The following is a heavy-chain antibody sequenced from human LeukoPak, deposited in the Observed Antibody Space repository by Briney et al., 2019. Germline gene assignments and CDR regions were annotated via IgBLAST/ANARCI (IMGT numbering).Heavy chain of an antibody. CDR1: GFTFSNYA. D-gene: IGHD3-22*01. Sequence: GGSLRLSCAASGFTFSNYAMNWVRQAPGKGLEWVSVIYSGGSTYYADSVKGRFTISRDNSKNTPYLQMNSLRAEDTAVYYCARGRGSYDSSGYYYFDYWGQGTLVTVSS. CDR2: IYSGGST. CDR3: ARGRGSYDSSGYYYFDY. V-gene: IGHV3-66*01. J-gene: IGHJ4*02.